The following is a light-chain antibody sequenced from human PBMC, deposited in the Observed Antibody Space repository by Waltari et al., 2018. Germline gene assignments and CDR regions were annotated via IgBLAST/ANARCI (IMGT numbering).Light chain of an antibody. CDR3: AAWDDSLKGIL. J-gene: IGLJ3*02. V-gene: IGLV1-44*01. Sequence: QPVLTQPPSAPGPPGQRVPLSCSGASPTIGSNHAPGYHPLPGTAPRLPAYSNGQRPSGVPDRFSGSKSSTSASLAICGLQSEDESDYFCAAWDDSLKGILFGGGTHLTVL. CDR1: SPTIGSNH. CDR2: SNG.